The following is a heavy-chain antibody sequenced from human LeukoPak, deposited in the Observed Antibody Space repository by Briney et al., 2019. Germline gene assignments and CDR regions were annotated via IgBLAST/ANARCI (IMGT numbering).Heavy chain of an antibody. Sequence: PSESLSLTCAVSGGSISSGGYSWIWIRQPPGKGLEWIGYIYHSGSTYYNPSLKSRVTISVDRSKNQFSLKLRSVAAADTAVYYCARQFRGFDPWGQGTLVTVSS. CDR2: IYHSGST. CDR3: ARQFRGFDP. J-gene: IGHJ5*02. V-gene: IGHV4-30-2*01. CDR1: GGSISSGGYS. D-gene: IGHD5-24*01.